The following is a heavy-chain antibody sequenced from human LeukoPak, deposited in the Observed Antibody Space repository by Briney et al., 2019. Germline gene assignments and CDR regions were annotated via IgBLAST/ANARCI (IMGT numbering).Heavy chain of an antibody. CDR3: ARAGSITIFRFGP. CDR1: GFTFSSYW. V-gene: IGHV3-7*01. D-gene: IGHD3-3*01. J-gene: IGHJ5*02. CDR2: IKQDGSEK. Sequence: GGPLRLSCAASGFTFSSYWMSWVRQAPGKGLEWVANIKQDGSEKYYVDSVKGRFTISRDNAKNSLYLQMNSLRAEDTAVYYCARAGSITIFRFGPWGQGTLVTVSS.